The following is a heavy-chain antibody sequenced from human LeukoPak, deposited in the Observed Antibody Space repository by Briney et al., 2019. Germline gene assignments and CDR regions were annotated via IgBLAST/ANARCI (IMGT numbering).Heavy chain of an antibody. CDR1: GASISDYY. D-gene: IGHD1-26*01. CDR2: IYYSGST. J-gene: IGHJ4*02. Sequence: PSETLSLTCTVSGASISDYYWSWLRQPPGKGLEWIGYIYYSGSTNYNPSLKSRVTISVDTSKNQFSLKLSSVTAADTAVYYCARDVRIVGALCFFDYWGQGTLVTVSS. V-gene: IGHV4-59*12. CDR3: ARDVRIVGALCFFDY.